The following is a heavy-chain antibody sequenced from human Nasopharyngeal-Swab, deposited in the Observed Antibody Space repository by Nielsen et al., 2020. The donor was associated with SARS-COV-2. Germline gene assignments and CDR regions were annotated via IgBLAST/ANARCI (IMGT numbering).Heavy chain of an antibody. CDR1: GGSVSSGSYY. D-gene: IGHD6-19*01. CDR2: IYYSGST. CDR3: ARDEYSSGGGGYYYGMDV. Sequence: SETLSLTCTVSGGSVSSGSYYWSWIRQPPGKGLEWIGYIYYSGSTNYTPSLKSRVTISVDTSKNQFSLKLSSVTSADTAVYYCARDEYSSGGGGYYYGMDVWGQGTTVTVSS. V-gene: IGHV4-61*01. J-gene: IGHJ6*02.